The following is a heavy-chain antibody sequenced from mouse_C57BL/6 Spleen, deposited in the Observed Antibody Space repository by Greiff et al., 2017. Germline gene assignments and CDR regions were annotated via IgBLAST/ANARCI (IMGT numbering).Heavy chain of an antibody. CDR1: GYTFTDYE. CDR3: TLYDYDAWFAY. D-gene: IGHD2-4*01. Sequence: QVQLQQSGAELMRPGASVTLSCKASGYTFTDYEMHWVKQTPVHGLEWIGAIDPETGGTAYNQKFKGKAILTADKSSSTAYMELRSLTSEDSAVYYCTLYDYDAWFAYWGQGTLVTVSA. J-gene: IGHJ3*01. CDR2: IDPETGGT. V-gene: IGHV1-15*01.